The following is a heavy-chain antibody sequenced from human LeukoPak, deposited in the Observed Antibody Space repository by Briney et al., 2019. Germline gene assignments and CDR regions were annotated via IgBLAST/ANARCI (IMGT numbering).Heavy chain of an antibody. Sequence: PSETLSLTCTVSGGSISSYYWSWIRQPPGKGLEWIGYIYYSGSTNYNPSLKSRVTISVDTSKNQFSLKLSSVTAADTAVYYCARRGYYDFWSGRSPHVDPPGGMDVWGQGTTVTV. CDR3: ARRGYYDFWSGRSPHVDPPGGMDV. CDR2: IYYSGST. CDR1: GGSISSYY. D-gene: IGHD3-3*01. J-gene: IGHJ6*02. V-gene: IGHV4-59*08.